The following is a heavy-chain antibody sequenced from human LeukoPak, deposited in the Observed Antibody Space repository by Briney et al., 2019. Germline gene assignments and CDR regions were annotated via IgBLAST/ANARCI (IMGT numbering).Heavy chain of an antibody. CDR1: GGSISSYY. J-gene: IGHJ4*02. CDR3: ATGGDIFTGYYFDY. D-gene: IGHD3-9*01. Sequence: SETLSLTCTVSGGSISSYYWSWIRQPPGKGLEWIGYIYYSGSTNYNPSLKSRVTISVDTSKNQFSLTLSSVTAADTAVYYCATGGDIFTGYYFDYWGQGTLVTVSS. CDR2: IYYSGST. V-gene: IGHV4-59*01.